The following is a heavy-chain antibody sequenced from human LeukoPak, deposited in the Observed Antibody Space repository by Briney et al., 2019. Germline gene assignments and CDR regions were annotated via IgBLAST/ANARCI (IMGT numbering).Heavy chain of an antibody. CDR1: GGTFSSYA. J-gene: IGHJ1*01. D-gene: IGHD6-13*01. Sequence: SVKVSCKXSGGTFSSYAISWVRQAPGQGLEWMGRIIPIFGTANYAQKFQGRVTITTDESTSTAYMELSSLRSEDTAVYYCARVVTDSSSWSSPVPAEYFQHWGQGTLVTVSS. V-gene: IGHV1-69*05. CDR2: IIPIFGTA. CDR3: ARVVTDSSSWSSPVPAEYFQH.